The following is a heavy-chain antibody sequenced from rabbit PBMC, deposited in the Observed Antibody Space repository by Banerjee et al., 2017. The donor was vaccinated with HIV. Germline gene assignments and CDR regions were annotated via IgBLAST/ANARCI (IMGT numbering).Heavy chain of an antibody. J-gene: IGHJ4*01. CDR1: GFDFSSYYM. D-gene: IGHD6-1*01. V-gene: IGHV1S45*01. CDR3: ARAGFTAFGYANL. CDR2: IYGGSSGNT. Sequence: QEQLVESGGGLVQPGGSLTLSCKASGFDFSSYYMSWVRQAPGKGLEWIGIIYGGSSGNTYYAKWAKGRVTISTTSSTTVTLQMTSLTAADTAIYFCARAGFTAFGYANLWGPGTLVTVS.